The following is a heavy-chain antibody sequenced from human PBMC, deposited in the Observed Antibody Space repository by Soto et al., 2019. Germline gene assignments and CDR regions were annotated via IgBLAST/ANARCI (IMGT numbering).Heavy chain of an antibody. CDR2: ISSSSSYI. CDR3: ARDVFSPPSAYMDV. Sequence: GGSLRLSCAASGFTFSSYSMNWVRQAPGKGLEWVSSISSSSSYIYYADSVKGRFTISRDNAKNSLYLQMNSLRAEDTAVCYCARDVFSPPSAYMDVSGQGTRVTVSS. D-gene: IGHD2-2*01. CDR1: GFTFSSYS. J-gene: IGHJ6*02. V-gene: IGHV3-21*01.